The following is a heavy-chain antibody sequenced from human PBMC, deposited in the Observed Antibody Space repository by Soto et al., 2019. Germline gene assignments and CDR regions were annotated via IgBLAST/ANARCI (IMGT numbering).Heavy chain of an antibody. CDR3: ARGDYGDYYFDY. D-gene: IGHD4-17*01. Sequence: SVKVSCKASGGAFSSYAISWVRQAPGQGLEWMGGIIPIFGTANYAQKFQGRVTITADESTSTAYMELSSLRSEDTAVYYCARGDYGDYYFDYWGQGTLVTVSS. CDR2: IIPIFGTA. J-gene: IGHJ4*02. V-gene: IGHV1-69*13. CDR1: GGAFSSYA.